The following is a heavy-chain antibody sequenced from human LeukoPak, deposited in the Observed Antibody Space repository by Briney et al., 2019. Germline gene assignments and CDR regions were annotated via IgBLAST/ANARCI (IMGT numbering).Heavy chain of an antibody. J-gene: IGHJ5*02. CDR3: ARDDCSSISCYHNWFDP. CDR1: GFTYSSYR. D-gene: IGHD2-2*01. CDR2: IKQDGSEK. Sequence: GGSLRLSCAASGFTYSSYRMSWVRQAPGKGLDWVANIKQDGSEKYYVDSVKGRFTISKDNAKNSLYLQMNSLRAEDTAVYYCARDDCSSISCYHNWFDPWGQGTLVTVSS. V-gene: IGHV3-7*01.